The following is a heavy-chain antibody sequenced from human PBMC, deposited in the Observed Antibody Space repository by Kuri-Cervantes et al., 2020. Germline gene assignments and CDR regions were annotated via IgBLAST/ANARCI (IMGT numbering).Heavy chain of an antibody. V-gene: IGHV3-9*01. CDR2: ISWNSGSI. J-gene: IGHJ3*02. CDR1: GFTFSSYA. CDR3: AKAPKDASAFDI. Sequence: GGSLRLSCPASGFTFSSYAMSWVRQAPGKGLEWVLGISWNSGSIGYADSVKGRFTISRDNAKNSLYLQMNSLRAEDTALYYCAKAPKDASAFDIWGQGTMVTVSS.